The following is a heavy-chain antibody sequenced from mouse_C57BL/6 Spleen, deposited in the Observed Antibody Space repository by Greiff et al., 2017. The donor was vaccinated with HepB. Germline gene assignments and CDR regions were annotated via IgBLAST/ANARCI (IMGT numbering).Heavy chain of an antibody. CDR1: GYTFTSYG. Sequence: VQLVESGAELARPGASVKLSCKASGYTFTSYGISWVKQRTGQGLEWIGEIYPRSGNTYYNEKFKGKATLTADKSSSTAYMELRSLTSEDSAVYFCARSDYGYDLDYWGQGTTLTVSS. CDR3: ARSDYGYDLDY. CDR2: IYPRSGNT. J-gene: IGHJ2*01. D-gene: IGHD2-2*01. V-gene: IGHV1-81*01.